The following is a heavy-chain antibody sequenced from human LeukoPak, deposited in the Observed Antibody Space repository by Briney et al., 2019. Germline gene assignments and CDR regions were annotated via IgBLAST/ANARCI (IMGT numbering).Heavy chain of an antibody. CDR2: IFGSGGSP. CDR1: GFTFGSHA. J-gene: IGHJ4*02. Sequence: GGSLRLSCEASGFTFGSHAMSWVRQAPGKGLEWVAGIFGSGGSPHYADPVKGRFTISRDNSRNTVYLQINSLRAEDTAVYYCGKTTVGYSSGQKPAWPVDYWGQGTLVTVSS. D-gene: IGHD5-18*01. V-gene: IGHV3-23*01. CDR3: GKTTVGYSSGQKPAWPVDY.